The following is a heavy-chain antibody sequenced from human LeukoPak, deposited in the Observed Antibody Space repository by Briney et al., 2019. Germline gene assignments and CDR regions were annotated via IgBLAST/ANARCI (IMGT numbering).Heavy chain of an antibody. CDR2: MNPNSGNT. Sequence: ASVKVSCKTSGYIFTSYVMNWVRQAPGQGLEWMGWMNPNSGNTGYAQKFQGRVTITRNTSISTAYMELSSLRSEDTAVYYCARVGGGSYYYAFDIWGQGTMVTVSS. CDR3: ARVGGGSYYYAFDI. V-gene: IGHV1-8*03. CDR1: GYIFTSYV. J-gene: IGHJ3*02. D-gene: IGHD1-26*01.